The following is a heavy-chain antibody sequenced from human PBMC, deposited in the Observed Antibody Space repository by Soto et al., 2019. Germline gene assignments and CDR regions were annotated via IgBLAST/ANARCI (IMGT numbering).Heavy chain of an antibody. CDR3: ARGGEELRSFSFFGVVKPLQYYFYYMDV. V-gene: IGHV1-3*01. J-gene: IGHJ6*03. D-gene: IGHD3-3*01. CDR1: GYTFTSYA. CDR2: INAGNGNT. Sequence: ASVKVSCKASGYTFTSYAMHWVRQAPGQRLEWMGWINAGNGNTKYSQKFQGRVTITRDTSASTAYMELSSLRSEDTAVYYCARGGEELRSFSFFGVVKPLQYYFYYMDVWGKGTTVTVSS.